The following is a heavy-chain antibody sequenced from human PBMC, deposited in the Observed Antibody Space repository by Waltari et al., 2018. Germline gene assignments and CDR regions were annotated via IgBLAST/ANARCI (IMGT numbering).Heavy chain of an antibody. CDR1: GFTFTGYF. J-gene: IGHJ5*01. CDR3: ARDPSTRSDS. CDR2: INPNSGDT. D-gene: IGHD2-2*01. V-gene: IGHV1-2*02. Sequence: QVQLVQSGAEVKKPGASVKVSCKASGFTFTGYFIHWIRQAPGQGLEWMGWINPNSGDTNYAQNFQGRVTMTRDTSISTAYMELSGLRSDDTAFYYCARDPSTRSDSWGQGTLVTVSS.